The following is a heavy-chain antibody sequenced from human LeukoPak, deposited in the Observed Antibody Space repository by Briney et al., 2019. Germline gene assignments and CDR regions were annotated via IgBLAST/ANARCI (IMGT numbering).Heavy chain of an antibody. V-gene: IGHV1-69-2*01. D-gene: IGHD3-3*01. CDR1: GYTFTDYY. J-gene: IGHJ3*02. CDR2: VDPEDGET. CDR3: APTWRLPRSGHAFDI. Sequence: ASVKISCKVSGYTFTDYYMHWVQQAPGKGLEWMGLVDPEDGETIYAEKFRGRVTITADTSTDTAYMELSSLRSEDTAVYYCAPTWRLPRSGHAFDIWGQGTMVTVSS.